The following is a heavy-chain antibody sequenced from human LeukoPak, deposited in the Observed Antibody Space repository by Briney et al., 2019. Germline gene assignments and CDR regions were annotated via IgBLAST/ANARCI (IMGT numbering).Heavy chain of an antibody. CDR1: GGSFSGYY. D-gene: IGHD6-13*01. J-gene: IGHJ4*02. CDR2: INHSGST. CDR3: ARARVSRGFSY. V-gene: IGHV4-34*01. Sequence: TTSETLSLTCAVYGGSFSGYYWSWIRQPPGKGLEWIGEINHSGSTNYNPSLKSRVTISVDTSKNQFSLKLSSVTAADTAVYYCARARVSRGFSYWGQGTLVTVSS.